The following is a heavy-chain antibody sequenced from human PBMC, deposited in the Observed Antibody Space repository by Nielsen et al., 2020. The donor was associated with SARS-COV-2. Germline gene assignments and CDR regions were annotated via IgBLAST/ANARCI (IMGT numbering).Heavy chain of an antibody. V-gene: IGHV3-74*01. CDR3: VRGLQVPNGLAHR. J-gene: IGHJ4*02. CDR1: AFTFSTYW. CDR2: INSDGSST. Sequence: GGSLRLSCAASAFTFSTYWMHWARQALGKGLVWVSRINSDGSSTSYADSVKGRFTISRDNAKNTLYLQMNSLRAEDTAVYYCVRGLQVPNGLAHRWGQGTLVTVSS. D-gene: IGHD3-16*01.